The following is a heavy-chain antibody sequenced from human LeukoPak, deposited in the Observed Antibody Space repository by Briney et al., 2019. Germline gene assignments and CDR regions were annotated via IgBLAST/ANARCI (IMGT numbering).Heavy chain of an antibody. J-gene: IGHJ6*02. Sequence: ASVKVSCKASGYTFTSYDINWVRQATGQGLEWMGWMNPNSGNTGYAQKFQGRVTMTRNTSISTAYMELSSLRSEDTAVYYCAREGYDYGSGSYYPYWDYYYGMDVWGQGTTVTVPS. D-gene: IGHD3-10*01. V-gene: IGHV1-8*01. CDR3: AREGYDYGSGSYYPYWDYYYGMDV. CDR1: GYTFTSYD. CDR2: MNPNSGNT.